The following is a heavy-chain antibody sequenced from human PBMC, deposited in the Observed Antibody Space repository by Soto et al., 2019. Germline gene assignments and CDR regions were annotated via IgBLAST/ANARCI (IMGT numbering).Heavy chain of an antibody. V-gene: IGHV1-18*01. CDR3: ARDFGQYCSSTSCYAVPVYGIDI. CDR1: GYTFTSYG. D-gene: IGHD2-2*01. J-gene: IGHJ3*02. Sequence: ASVKVSCKASGYTFTSYGISWVRQAPGQGLEWMGWISAYNGNTNYAQKLQGRVTMTTDTSTSTAYMELRSLRSDDTAVYYCARDFGQYCSSTSCYAVPVYGIDIWGPGTMVTDSS. CDR2: ISAYNGNT.